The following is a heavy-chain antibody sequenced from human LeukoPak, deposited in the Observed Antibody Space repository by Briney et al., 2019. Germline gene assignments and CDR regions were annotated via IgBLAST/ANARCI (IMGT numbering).Heavy chain of an antibody. J-gene: IGHJ4*02. CDR1: GFIFSNYW. CDR2: IKQDGTEK. Sequence: GGSLRLSCAASGFIFSNYWMSWVSQAPGKGLELVANIKQDGTEKYYVDSVKGRFTISRDNAKNSLYLQMNSLRAEDTAVYYCARDCSIISCYADYWGQGTLVTVSS. V-gene: IGHV3-7*04. D-gene: IGHD2-2*01. CDR3: ARDCSIISCYADY.